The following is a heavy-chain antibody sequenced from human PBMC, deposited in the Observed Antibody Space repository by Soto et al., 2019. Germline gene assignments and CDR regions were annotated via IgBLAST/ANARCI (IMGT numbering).Heavy chain of an antibody. V-gene: IGHV1-18*04. CDR2: ISAYNGNT. D-gene: IGHD6-13*01. CDR1: GYTFTSYG. Sequence: ASVKVSCKASGYTFTSYGISWVRQAPGQGLEWMGLISAYNGNTNYAQKLQGRVTMTTDTSTSTAYMELRSLRSDDTAVYYCARGTDRIAGAATGGXWGQGTLVTVSX. CDR3: ARGTDRIAGAATGGX. J-gene: IGHJ4*02.